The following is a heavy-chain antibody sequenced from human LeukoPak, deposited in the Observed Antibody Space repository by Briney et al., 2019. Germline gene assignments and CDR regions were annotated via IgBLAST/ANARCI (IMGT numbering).Heavy chain of an antibody. J-gene: IGHJ4*02. V-gene: IGHV3-21*01. Sequence: PGGSLRLSCAASGFTFSSYSMNWVRQAPGKGLEWVSSISSSSSYIYYADSVKGRFTISRDNAKNSLYLQMNSLRAEDTAVYYCARDRDGDYESNDYWGQGTLVTVSS. D-gene: IGHD4-17*01. CDR2: ISSSSSYI. CDR3: ARDRDGDYESNDY. CDR1: GFTFSSYS.